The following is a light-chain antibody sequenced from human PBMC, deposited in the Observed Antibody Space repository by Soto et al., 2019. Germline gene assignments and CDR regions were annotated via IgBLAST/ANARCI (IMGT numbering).Light chain of an antibody. CDR2: AAS. CDR3: QQSFSSPQMYT. CDR1: QTISNS. V-gene: IGKV1-39*01. Sequence: DIQMTQSPSSLSASVGDRVTITCRASQTISNSLNWYQQKPGKAPKLLVYAASNLQRGVPSRFSCSGSGTDFTLTISSLQPEDFATYYCQQSFSSPQMYTFGQGTNLEIK. J-gene: IGKJ2*01.